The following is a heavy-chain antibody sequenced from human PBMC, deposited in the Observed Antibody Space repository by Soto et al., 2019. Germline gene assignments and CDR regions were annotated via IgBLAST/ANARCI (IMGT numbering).Heavy chain of an antibody. CDR1: GFTFSSYA. CDR3: ARDGSGSYDFWSGYYYYYYGMDV. Sequence: GGSLRLSCAASGFTFSSYAMHWVRQAPGKGLEWVAVISYDGSNKYYADSVKGRFTISRDNSKNTLYLQMNSLRAEDTAVYYCARDGSGSYDFWSGYYYYYYGMDVWGQGTTVTVSS. D-gene: IGHD3-3*01. J-gene: IGHJ6*02. V-gene: IGHV3-30-3*01. CDR2: ISYDGSNK.